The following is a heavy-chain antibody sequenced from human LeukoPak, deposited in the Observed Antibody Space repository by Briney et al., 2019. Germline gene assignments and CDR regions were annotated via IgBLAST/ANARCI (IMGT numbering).Heavy chain of an antibody. V-gene: IGHV4-61*08. Sequence: SETLSLTCSVSGDSASRSDSYWDWIRQPPGKGLEWIGYIYYSGSSNYNPSLKSRVTISVDTSKNQFSLKLSSVTAADTAVYYCARDRYGGNSGEFDYWGQGTLVTVST. CDR3: ARDRYGGNSGEFDY. CDR1: GDSASRSDSY. CDR2: IYYSGSS. D-gene: IGHD4-23*01. J-gene: IGHJ4*02.